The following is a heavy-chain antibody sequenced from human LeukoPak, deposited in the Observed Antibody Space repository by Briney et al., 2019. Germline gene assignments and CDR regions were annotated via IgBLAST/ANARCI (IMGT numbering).Heavy chain of an antibody. D-gene: IGHD3-10*01. V-gene: IGHV3-33*03. CDR2: AWPDGTTK. J-gene: IGHJ4*02. Sequence: PGSSLRLSCAASDFTFSSSSTHWVRQAPGKGLAWVADAWPDGTTKQYDDSVKGRFTISRDNSTNTVYLQMNSLSAEDTAVYYCATDGGSGTNRLYYDYWGQGTLATVFS. CDR1: DFTFSSSS. CDR3: ATDGGSGTNRLYYDY.